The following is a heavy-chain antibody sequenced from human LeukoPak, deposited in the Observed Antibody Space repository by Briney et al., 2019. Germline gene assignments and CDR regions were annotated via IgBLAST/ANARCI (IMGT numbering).Heavy chain of an antibody. CDR2: INTDGRTT. D-gene: IGHD2-2*03. CDR3: ARDLHGSPDW. V-gene: IGHV3-74*01. J-gene: IGHJ4*02. Sequence: PGGSLRPSCAASGFTFTTFWMNCVRQAPGEGLVWVSLINTDGRTTTYADSVKGRFTISRDNAKNTLYLQMDSLRAEDTAVYYCARDLHGSPDWWGQGTLVTVSS. CDR1: GFTFTTFW.